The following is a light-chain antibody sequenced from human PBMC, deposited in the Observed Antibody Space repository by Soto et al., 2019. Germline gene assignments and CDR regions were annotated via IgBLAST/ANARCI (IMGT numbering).Light chain of an antibody. CDR1: QSVSSDF. Sequence: EIVLTQSPGTLSLSPGERATLSCRASQSVSSDFLAWYQQKPGQAPRLLIYAASSRASGIPDRFSGSGSETEFTLTISRLEPEDFAVYYCLKYGRSPGWTFGQGTKVESK. J-gene: IGKJ1*01. CDR3: LKYGRSPGWT. CDR2: AAS. V-gene: IGKV3-20*01.